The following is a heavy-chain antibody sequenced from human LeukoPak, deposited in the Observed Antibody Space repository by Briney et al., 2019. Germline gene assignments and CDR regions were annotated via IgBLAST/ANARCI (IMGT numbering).Heavy chain of an antibody. CDR2: INPNSGGT. V-gene: IGHV1-2*06. D-gene: IGHD5-24*01. Sequence: ASVKVSCKASGYTFTGYYMHWVRQAPGQGLEWMGRINPNSGGTNYAQKFQGRVTMTRDTSISTAYMELSRLRSDDTAVYYCANVEMATTQIGPFDYWGQGTLVTVSS. CDR1: GYTFTGYY. CDR3: ANVEMATTQIGPFDY. J-gene: IGHJ4*02.